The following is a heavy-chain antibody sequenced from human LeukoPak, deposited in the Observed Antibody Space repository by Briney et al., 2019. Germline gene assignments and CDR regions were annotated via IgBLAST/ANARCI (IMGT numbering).Heavy chain of an antibody. CDR3: ARDRGYCSGDRCHQTTRWFDS. J-gene: IGHJ5*01. Sequence: SQTLSLTCVISGDSVSTNSAAWNWIRQSPSRGLEWLGRTYYRSKWYNDYAVSVKSRTTIKADTSKNQFSLQLNSVTPEDTAVYYCARDRGYCSGDRCHQTTRWFDSWGQGTLVTVSS. V-gene: IGHV6-1*01. CDR1: GDSVSTNSAA. D-gene: IGHD2-15*01. CDR2: TYYRSKWYN.